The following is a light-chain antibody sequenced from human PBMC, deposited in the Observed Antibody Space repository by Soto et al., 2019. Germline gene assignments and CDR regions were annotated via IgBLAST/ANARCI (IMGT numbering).Light chain of an antibody. V-gene: IGKV1-9*01. CDR2: AAS. CDR1: QDIGSY. Sequence: GDRVTVTCRASQDIGSYLAWYQQKPGKAPELLIHAASTLQSGVPSRFSGSGSGTEFTLTIGSLQPEDFATYYCQQLYSYPRTFGGGTKVELK. J-gene: IGKJ4*01. CDR3: QQLYSYPRT.